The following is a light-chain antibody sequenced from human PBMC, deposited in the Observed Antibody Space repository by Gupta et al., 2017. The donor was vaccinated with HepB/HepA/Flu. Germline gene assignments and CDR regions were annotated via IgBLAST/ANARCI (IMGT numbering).Light chain of an antibody. CDR3: QSYDSSLSGVV. CDR2: GNS. CDR1: SSNIGAGYD. V-gene: IGLV1-40*01. J-gene: IGLJ2*01. Sequence: QSVLTQPPSVSGAPGQRVPIACTGSSSNIGAGYDVHWYQQLPGTAPKLLIYGNSNRPSGVPDRFSGSKSGTSASLAITGLQAEDEADYYCQSYDSSLSGVVLGGGTKLTVL.